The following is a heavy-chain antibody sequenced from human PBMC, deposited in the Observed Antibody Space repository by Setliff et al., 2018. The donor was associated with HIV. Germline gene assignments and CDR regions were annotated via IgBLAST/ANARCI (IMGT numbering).Heavy chain of an antibody. V-gene: IGHV4-31*03. J-gene: IGHJ4*02. CDR2: IYYSGAT. D-gene: IGHD5-12*01. Sequence: SETLSLTCTVSGDSISSGGYYWSWIRQLPGKGLEWIGYIYYSGATYYNPSLKNRVTISLDTSKSQFSLKLTSVTAADTALYYCASGRGAKGGYDHFGSWGQGALVTVSS. CDR3: ASGRGAKGGYDHFGS. CDR1: GDSISSGGYY.